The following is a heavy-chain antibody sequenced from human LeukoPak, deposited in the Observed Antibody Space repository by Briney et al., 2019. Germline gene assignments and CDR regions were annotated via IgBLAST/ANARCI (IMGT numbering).Heavy chain of an antibody. D-gene: IGHD6-25*01. CDR2: IIPIFGTA. CDR3: ATRRERVHYYYMDV. Sequence: RWASVKISCKASGGTFSSYAISWVRQAPGQGLEWMGGIIPIFGTANYAQKFQGRVTITTDESTSTAYMELSSLRSEDTAVYYCATRRERVHYYYMDVWGKGTTVTVSS. J-gene: IGHJ6*03. CDR1: GGTFSSYA. V-gene: IGHV1-69*05.